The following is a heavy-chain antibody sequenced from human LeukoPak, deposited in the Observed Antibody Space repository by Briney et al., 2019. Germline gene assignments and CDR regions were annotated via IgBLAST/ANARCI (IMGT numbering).Heavy chain of an antibody. CDR2: ISSSSSYT. CDR3: ARAGDYLHYYYYYGMDV. Sequence: GGSLRLSCAASGFTFSDYYVSWIRQAPGKGLEWVSYISSSSSYTNYADSVKGRFTISRDNAKNSLYLQMNSLRAEDTAVYYCARAGDYLHYYYYYGMDVWGKGTTVTVSS. CDR1: GFTFSDYY. V-gene: IGHV3-11*06. J-gene: IGHJ6*04. D-gene: IGHD4-17*01.